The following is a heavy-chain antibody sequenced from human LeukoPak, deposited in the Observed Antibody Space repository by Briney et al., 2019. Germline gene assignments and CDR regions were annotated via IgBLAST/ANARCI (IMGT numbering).Heavy chain of an antibody. CDR3: ARDRARIPDFWSGYSCDP. V-gene: IGHV1-2*02. CDR2: INPNSGGT. CDR1: GYTFTGYY. Sequence: ASVKVSCKASGYTFTGYYMHWVRQAPGQGLEWMGWINPNSGGTNYAQKFQGRVTMTRDTSISTAYMELSRLRSDDTAVCYCARDRARIPDFWSGYSCDPWGQGTLVTVSS. J-gene: IGHJ5*02. D-gene: IGHD3-3*01.